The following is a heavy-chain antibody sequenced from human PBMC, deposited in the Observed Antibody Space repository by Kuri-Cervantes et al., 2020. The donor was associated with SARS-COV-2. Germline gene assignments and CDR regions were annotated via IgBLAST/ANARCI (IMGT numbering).Heavy chain of an antibody. CDR3: ARESFGPIAAAGTRGYGMDV. V-gene: IGHV1-58*02. D-gene: IGHD6-13*01. J-gene: IGHJ6*02. CDR1: GFTFTSSA. Sequence: SVKVSCKASGFTFTSSAMQWVRQACGQRLEWIGWIVVGSGNTNYAQKFQGRVTITADESTSTAYMELSSLRSEDTAVYYCARESFGPIAAAGTRGYGMDVWGQGTTVTVSS. CDR2: IVVGSGNT.